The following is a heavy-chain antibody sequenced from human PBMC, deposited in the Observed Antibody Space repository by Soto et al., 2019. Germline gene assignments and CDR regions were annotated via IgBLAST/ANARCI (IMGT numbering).Heavy chain of an antibody. J-gene: IGHJ5*02. Sequence: GGALRVSCAESGFTFSSYAMHWVRQAPGKGLEWVAVISYDGSNKYYADSVKGRFTISRDNSKNTLYLQMNSLRAEDTAVYYCAREVVPDYYDSSGYDWFDPWGQGTLVPVSS. V-gene: IGHV3-30-3*01. CDR2: ISYDGSNK. CDR1: GFTFSSYA. D-gene: IGHD3-22*01. CDR3: AREVVPDYYDSSGYDWFDP.